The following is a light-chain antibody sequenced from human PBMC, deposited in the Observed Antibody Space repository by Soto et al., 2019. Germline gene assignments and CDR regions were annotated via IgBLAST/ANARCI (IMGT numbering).Light chain of an antibody. Sequence: EIVLTQSPTTLSLSPGERANLSCRASQSVSSYLAWYQQKPGQAPRLLIYDASNRATGIRARFSGSGSGTDFTLTISSLEPEDFAVYYCQQRSNWPPYTFGQGTKLEIK. CDR1: QSVSSY. CDR2: DAS. V-gene: IGKV3-11*01. CDR3: QQRSNWPPYT. J-gene: IGKJ2*01.